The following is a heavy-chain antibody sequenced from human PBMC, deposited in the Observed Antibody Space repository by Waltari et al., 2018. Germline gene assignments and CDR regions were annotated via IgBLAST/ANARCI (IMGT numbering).Heavy chain of an antibody. CDR1: GFTFSSYE. CDR2: ISSSGSTI. D-gene: IGHD6-19*01. Sequence: EVQLVESGGGLVQPGGSLRLSCAASGFTFSSYEMNWVRQAPGKGLDWVSYISSSGSTIYYADSVKGRLTISRDKAKNSLYLQMNSLRAEDTAVYYCARASIAVEGWGQGTLVTVSS. V-gene: IGHV3-48*03. J-gene: IGHJ4*02. CDR3: ARASIAVEG.